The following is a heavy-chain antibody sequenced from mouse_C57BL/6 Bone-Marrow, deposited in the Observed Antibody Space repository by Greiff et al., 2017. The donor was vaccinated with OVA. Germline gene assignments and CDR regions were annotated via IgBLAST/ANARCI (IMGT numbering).Heavy chain of an antibody. J-gene: IGHJ3*01. V-gene: IGHV14-2*01. CDR3: AIPSFYYGYDWFAY. CDR1: GFNIKDYY. CDR2: IDPEDGET. Sequence: VQLQQSGAELVKPGASVKLSCTASGFNIKDYYMHWVKQRTEQGLEWIGRIDPEDGETKYAPQFQGKATITADTSSNTAYLQLSSLTSEDTAVYYCAIPSFYYGYDWFAYWGQGTLVTVSA. D-gene: IGHD2-2*01.